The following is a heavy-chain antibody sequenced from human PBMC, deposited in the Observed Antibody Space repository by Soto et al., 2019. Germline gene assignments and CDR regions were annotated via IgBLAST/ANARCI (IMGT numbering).Heavy chain of an antibody. CDR2: IYYSGST. V-gene: IGHV4-59*08. CDR3: ARLGLVRSDFFDY. J-gene: IGHJ4*02. CDR1: GCSISSYY. D-gene: IGHD6-6*01. Sequence: SETLSLTCTVSGCSISSYYWSWIRQPPGKGLEWIGYIYYSGSTNYNPSLKSRVTISVDTSKNQFSLKLSSVTAADTAVYYCARLGLVRSDFFDYWGQGTLVTVSS.